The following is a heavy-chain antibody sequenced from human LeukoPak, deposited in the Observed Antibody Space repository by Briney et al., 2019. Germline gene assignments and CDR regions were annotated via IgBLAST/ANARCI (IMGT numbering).Heavy chain of an antibody. Sequence: GASVKVSCKASGYTFTGYYMHWVRQAPGQGLEWMGWINPNSGGTNYAQKLQGRVTMTTDTSTSTAYMELRSLRSDDTAVYYCARDPDITMVRGVINVEPDYWGQGTLVTASS. V-gene: IGHV1-2*02. CDR3: ARDPDITMVRGVINVEPDY. J-gene: IGHJ4*02. CDR1: GYTFTGYY. CDR2: INPNSGGT. D-gene: IGHD3-10*01.